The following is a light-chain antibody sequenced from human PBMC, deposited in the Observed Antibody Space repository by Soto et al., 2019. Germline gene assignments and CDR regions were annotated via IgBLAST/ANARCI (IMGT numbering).Light chain of an antibody. CDR3: SSYTSSTTRV. J-gene: IGLJ1*01. CDR2: EVD. V-gene: IGLV2-14*01. CDR1: SSDVGGYNY. Sequence: QSVLTQPASVSGFPGQSITISCSGTSSDVGGYNYVSWYQQHPGKAPKLLIFEVDKRPSGVSNRFSGSKSGNTASLTISGLQAEDEADYYCSSYTSSTTRVFGTGTKVTVL.